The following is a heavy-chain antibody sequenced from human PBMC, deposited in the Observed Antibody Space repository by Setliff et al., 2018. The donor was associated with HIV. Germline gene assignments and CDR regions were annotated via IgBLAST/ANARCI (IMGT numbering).Heavy chain of an antibody. CDR2: IYHTGTT. CDR3: ARDHELGAFDL. Sequence: SETLSLTCRVSGMSVSGYYWSWIRQSPGKGLEWTGYIYHTGTTSYNPSLKSRVTIQIDRSNNHFSLNLRSATTADTAVYFCARDHELGAFDLWGQGTMVT. J-gene: IGHJ3*01. D-gene: IGHD1-26*01. V-gene: IGHV4-59*02. CDR1: GMSVSGYY.